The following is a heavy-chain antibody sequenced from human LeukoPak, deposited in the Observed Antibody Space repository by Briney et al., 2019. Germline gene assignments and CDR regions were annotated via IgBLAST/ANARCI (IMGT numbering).Heavy chain of an antibody. J-gene: IGHJ6*03. CDR2: TRYDGSK. Sequence: GGSLTLPCALCGLILSRYGKYGAPHAPGKGLVWVAFTRYDGSKYYAYSVKGRFTISRDNTKNTLYLKMNRLRAEDTAVYYGAKGHGWEASYYYYYMVVWGKGTTVTISS. D-gene: IGHD1-26*01. CDR3: AKGHGWEASYYYYYMVV. V-gene: IGHV3-30*02. CDR1: GLILSRYG.